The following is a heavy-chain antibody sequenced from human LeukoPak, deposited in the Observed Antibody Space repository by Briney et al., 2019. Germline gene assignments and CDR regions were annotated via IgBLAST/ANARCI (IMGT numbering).Heavy chain of an antibody. Sequence: AETLSLTCTVSGGSISNYYLNWIRQPPGKGLEWIGYIYYSGSTNYNPALKRRVTISGDTSKNEFSLTLTSVNAADTAVYYRARPPHIYQYYYGMDVWGQGTTVTVSS. CDR3: ARPPHIYQYYYGMDV. CDR1: GGSISNYY. J-gene: IGHJ6*02. CDR2: IYYSGST. D-gene: IGHD2-2*02. V-gene: IGHV4-59*01.